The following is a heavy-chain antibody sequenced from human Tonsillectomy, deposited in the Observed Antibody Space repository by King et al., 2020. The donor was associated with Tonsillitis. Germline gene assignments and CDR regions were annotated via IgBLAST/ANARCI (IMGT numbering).Heavy chain of an antibody. CDR2: IIGSGGRT. CDR3: AKENPAPLEEWLGPHYYYGRDV. Sequence: VQLVESGGGLVQPGGSLRLSCAASGFTFSSYAMTWVRQAPGKGLEWVSAIIGSGGRTYYADSVKGRFTISRDNSKNTLYLQMNSLRAEDTAVYYCAKENPAPLEEWLGPHYYYGRDVWGQGTTVTVSS. J-gene: IGHJ6*02. CDR1: GFTFSSYA. V-gene: IGHV3-23*04. D-gene: IGHD3-16*01.